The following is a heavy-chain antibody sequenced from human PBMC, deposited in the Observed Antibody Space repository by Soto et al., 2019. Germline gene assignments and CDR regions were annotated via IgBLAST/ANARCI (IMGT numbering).Heavy chain of an antibody. CDR3: ARGHYGDYGYGMDV. CDR1: GGYSSNSSYH. J-gene: IGHJ6*02. V-gene: IGHV4-39*01. Sequence: SQTLSLPSTVSGGYSSNSSYHRVWIRQPPGKGLEWIGSIYYSGSTYYNLSLKSRVTISVDTSKNQFSLKLSSVTAADTAVYYCARGHYGDYGYGMDVWGQGTTVTVS. D-gene: IGHD4-17*01. CDR2: IYYSGST.